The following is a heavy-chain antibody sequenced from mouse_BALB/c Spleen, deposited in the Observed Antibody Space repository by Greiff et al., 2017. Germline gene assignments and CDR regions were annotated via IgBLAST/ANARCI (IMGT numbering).Heavy chain of an antibody. CDR2: IWAGGST. Sequence: VQLQESGPGLVAPSQSLSITCTVSGFSLTSYGVHWVRQPPGKGLEWLGVIWAGGSTNYNSALMSRLSISKDNSKSQVFLKMNSLQTDDTAMYYCASPTARATAWFAYWGQGTLVTVSA. CDR3: ASPTARATAWFAY. D-gene: IGHD3-2*01. J-gene: IGHJ3*01. V-gene: IGHV2-9*02. CDR1: GFSLTSYG.